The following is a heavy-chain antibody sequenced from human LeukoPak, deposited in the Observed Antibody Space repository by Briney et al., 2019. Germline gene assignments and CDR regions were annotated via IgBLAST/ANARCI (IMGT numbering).Heavy chain of an antibody. V-gene: IGHV4-4*07. CDR1: GGSISSYY. CDR3: AREKSSSDFWSGYSASFDY. J-gene: IGHJ4*02. CDR2: IYTSGST. Sequence: SETLSLTCTVSGGSISSYYWSWIRQPAGKGLEWIGRIYTSGSTNYNPSLKSRVTMSVDTSKNQFSLKLSSVTAADTAVYYCAREKSSSDFWSGYSASFDYWGQGTLVTVSS. D-gene: IGHD3-3*01.